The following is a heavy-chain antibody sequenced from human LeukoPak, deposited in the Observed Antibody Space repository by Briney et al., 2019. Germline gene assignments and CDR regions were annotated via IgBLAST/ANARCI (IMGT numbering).Heavy chain of an antibody. J-gene: IGHJ6*02. D-gene: IGHD2-2*01. Sequence: GGSLRLSCAASGFTFSTYSMNWVRQAPGKGLEWVSYISTSSSTIYYADSVKGRFTISRDNAKNSLYLQMNSLRAEDTAVYFCATDRYCGSASCQYYYYSGLDVWGQGITVTVSS. CDR1: GFTFSTYS. V-gene: IGHV3-48*01. CDR3: ATDRYCGSASCQYYYYSGLDV. CDR2: ISTSSSTI.